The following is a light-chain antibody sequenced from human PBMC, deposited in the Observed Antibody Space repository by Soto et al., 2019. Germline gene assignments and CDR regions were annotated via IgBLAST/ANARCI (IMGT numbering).Light chain of an antibody. J-gene: IGKJ2*01. Sequence: EVVLTQSPATLSLSPGKGATLSCRASEGVSSYLAWYQQKPGQAPRLLIYDASSRATGVPARFSGSGSGTDFTLNISGLESEDFAVYYCQQRYNWPPTFGQGTKLEIK. CDR1: EGVSSY. CDR3: QQRYNWPPT. CDR2: DAS. V-gene: IGKV3-11*01.